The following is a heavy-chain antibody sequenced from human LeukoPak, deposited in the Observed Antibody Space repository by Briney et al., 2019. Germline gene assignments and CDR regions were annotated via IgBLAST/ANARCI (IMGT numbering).Heavy chain of an antibody. J-gene: IGHJ4*02. D-gene: IGHD3-10*01. V-gene: IGHV1-24*01. CDR3: ATCLGGSGSYCSFDY. CDR1: GYTLTELS. CDR2: FDPEDGET. Sequence: ASVKVSCKVSGYTLTELSMHWVRQAPGKGLEWMGGFDPEDGETIYAQKFQGRVTMTEDTSTDTAYMELSSLRSEDTVVYYCATCLGGSGSYCSFDYWGQGTLVTVSS.